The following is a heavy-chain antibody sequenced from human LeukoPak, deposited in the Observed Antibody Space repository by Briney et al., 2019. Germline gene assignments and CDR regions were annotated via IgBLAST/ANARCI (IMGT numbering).Heavy chain of an antibody. CDR3: ARDPGGSPGVSFDY. CDR2: ISAYNDT. J-gene: IGHJ4*02. CDR1: GYTFTSYG. Sequence: ASVKVSCKASGYTFTSYGISWVRQAPGQGLEWMGWISAYNDTNYAQKLQGRVTMTTDTSTSTAYMELRSLRSDDTAVYYCARDPGGSPGVSFDYWGQGTLVTVSS. V-gene: IGHV1-18*01. D-gene: IGHD1-26*01.